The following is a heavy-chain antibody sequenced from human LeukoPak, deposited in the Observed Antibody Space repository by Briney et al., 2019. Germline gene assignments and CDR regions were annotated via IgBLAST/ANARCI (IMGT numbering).Heavy chain of an antibody. CDR2: INTHTGNP. CDR3: ARNYDGKMMGY. V-gene: IGHV7-4-1*02. J-gene: IGHJ4*02. CDR1: GYSFTYYA. Sequence: ASVKVSCKASGYSFTYYAINWVRQAPGQGLEWVGWINTHTGNPTYAQGFTGRFVFSLDTSVSTAYLQITSLKAEDTAVYYCARNYDGKMMGYWGQGTLVTVSS. D-gene: IGHD4-23*01.